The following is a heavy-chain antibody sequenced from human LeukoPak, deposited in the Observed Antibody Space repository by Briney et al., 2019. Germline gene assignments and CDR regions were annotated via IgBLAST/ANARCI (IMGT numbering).Heavy chain of an antibody. D-gene: IGHD1-26*01. J-gene: IGHJ4*02. CDR3: ARELIIVGARPYDY. V-gene: IGHV3-74*01. CDR1: GFTFSDYD. Sequence: PGGSLRLSCSASGFTFSDYDMHWVRQAPGKGLVWVSRINSDGSSTSYADSVKGRFTISRDNAKNTLYLQMNSLRAEDTAVYYCARELIIVGARPYDYWGQGTLVTVSS. CDR2: INSDGSST.